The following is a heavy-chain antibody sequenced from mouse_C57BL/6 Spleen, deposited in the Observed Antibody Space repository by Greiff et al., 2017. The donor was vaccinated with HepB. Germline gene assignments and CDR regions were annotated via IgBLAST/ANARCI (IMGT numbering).Heavy chain of an antibody. CDR2: IDPSDSET. V-gene: IGHV1-52*01. D-gene: IGHD4-1*01. CDR3: ARRGANWDWYFDV. J-gene: IGHJ1*03. Sequence: VQLQQPGAELVRPGSSVKLSCKASGYTFTSYWMHWVKQRPIQGLEWIGNIDPSDSETHYNQKFKDKATLTVDKSSSTAYMQLSSLTSEDSAVYYCARRGANWDWYFDVWGTGTTVTVSS. CDR1: GYTFTSYW.